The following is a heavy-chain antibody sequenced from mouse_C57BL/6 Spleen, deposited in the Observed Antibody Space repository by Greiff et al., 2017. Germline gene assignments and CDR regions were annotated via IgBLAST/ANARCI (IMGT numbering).Heavy chain of an antibody. Sequence: VQLVESGAELVRPGTSVKVSCKASGYAFTNYLIEWVKQRPGQGLEWIGVINPGSGGTNYNEKFKGKATLTADKSSSTAYMQLSSLTSEDSAVYFCARSGVGRAMDYWGQGTSVTVSS. V-gene: IGHV1-54*01. J-gene: IGHJ4*01. CDR3: ARSGVGRAMDY. CDR1: GYAFTNYL. CDR2: INPGSGGT. D-gene: IGHD1-1*02.